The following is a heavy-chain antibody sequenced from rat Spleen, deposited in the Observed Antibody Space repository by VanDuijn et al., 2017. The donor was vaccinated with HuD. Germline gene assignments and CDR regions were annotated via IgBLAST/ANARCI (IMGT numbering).Heavy chain of an antibody. D-gene: IGHD1-2*01. Sequence: EVQLVESGGGLVQPGRSMKLSCAASGFTFSNYGMAWVCQAPTKGLEWVASISYDGGSTYYPDSVKGRFTISRDNAKSTLYLQMDSLRSEDTASYYCARHRDSSYIYGGFAYWGQGTLVTVSS. V-gene: IGHV5-25*01. CDR2: ISYDGGST. CDR1: GFTFSNYG. J-gene: IGHJ3*01. CDR3: ARHRDSSYIYGGFAY.